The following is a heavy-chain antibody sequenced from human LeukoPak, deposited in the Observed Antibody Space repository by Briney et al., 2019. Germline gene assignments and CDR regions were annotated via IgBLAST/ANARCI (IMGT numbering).Heavy chain of an antibody. CDR1: GLTFTSSA. CDR3: AADPQWEPTVFAFDI. D-gene: IGHD1-26*01. Sequence: GTSVKVSCKASGLTFTSSAMQWVRQARGQRLEWIGWIVVGSGNTNYAQKFQERATITRDMSTSTAYMELSSLRSEDTAVYYCAADPQWEPTVFAFDIWGQGTMVTVSS. J-gene: IGHJ3*02. CDR2: IVVGSGNT. V-gene: IGHV1-58*02.